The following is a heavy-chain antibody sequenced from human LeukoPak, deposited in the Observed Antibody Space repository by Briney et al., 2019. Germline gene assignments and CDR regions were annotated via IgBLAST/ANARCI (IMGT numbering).Heavy chain of an antibody. D-gene: IGHD4-17*01. CDR2: IYYSGST. CDR3: AREGTYGDYLDY. CDR1: GGSISSSSYY. J-gene: IGHJ4*02. V-gene: IGHV4-39*07. Sequence: PSETLSLTCTVSGGSISSSSYYWGWIRQPPGKGLEWIGSIYYSGSTYYNPSLKSRVTISVDTSKNQFSLKLSSVTAADTAVYYCAREGTYGDYLDYWGQGTLVTASS.